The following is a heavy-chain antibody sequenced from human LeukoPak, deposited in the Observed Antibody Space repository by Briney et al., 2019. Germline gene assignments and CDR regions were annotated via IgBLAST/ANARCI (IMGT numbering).Heavy chain of an antibody. D-gene: IGHD3-9*01. CDR2: ISSSSSYI. CDR1: GFTFSSYS. J-gene: IGHJ3*02. Sequence: PGGSLRLSCAASGFTFSSYSMSWVRQAPGKGLEWVSSISSSSSYIYYADSVKGRFTISRDNAKNSLYLQMNSLRAEDTAVYYCARSSYDILTGYSDAFDIWGQGTMVTVSS. V-gene: IGHV3-21*01. CDR3: ARSSYDILTGYSDAFDI.